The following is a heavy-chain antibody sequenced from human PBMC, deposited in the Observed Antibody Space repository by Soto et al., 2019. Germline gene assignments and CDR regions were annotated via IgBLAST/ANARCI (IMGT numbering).Heavy chain of an antibody. CDR1: GYTFTGYY. V-gene: IGHV1-2*02. J-gene: IGHJ6*02. D-gene: IGHD5-18*01. CDR3: ARKAWIQLWSTRDYYYGMDV. Sequence: ASVNVSCKASGYTFTGYYMHWVRQAPGQGLEWMGWINPNSGGTNYAQKFQGRVTMTRDTSISTAYMELSRLRSDDTAVYYCARKAWIQLWSTRDYYYGMDVWGQGTTVTVSS. CDR2: INPNSGGT.